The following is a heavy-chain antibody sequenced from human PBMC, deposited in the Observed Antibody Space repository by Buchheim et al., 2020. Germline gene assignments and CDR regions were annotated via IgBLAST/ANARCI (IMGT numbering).Heavy chain of an antibody. Sequence: QVQLQQWGAGLLKPSETLSLTCAVYGGSFSGYYWSWIRQPPGKGLEWIGEINHSGSTTYNPSLKSRVTISVDTSNNQFSLKLGAVTAADKAVYYCARAQRGGQNEYYYYYYGMDVWGQGTT. V-gene: IGHV4-34*01. CDR1: GGSFSGYY. CDR3: ARAQRGGQNEYYYYYYGMDV. J-gene: IGHJ6*02. CDR2: INHSGST. D-gene: IGHD3-16*01.